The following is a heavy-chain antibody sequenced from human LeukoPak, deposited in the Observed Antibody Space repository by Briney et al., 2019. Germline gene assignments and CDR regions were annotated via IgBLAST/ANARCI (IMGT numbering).Heavy chain of an antibody. Sequence: ASVKVSCKASGYAFTRHYMHWVRQAPGQGLEWMGLINPSGSSTIYAQKFQGRVTMTRDISTSTDYMELSSLRSEDTAVYYCARDNSVGDYAWWFDPWGQGTLVTVSS. CDR3: ARDNSVGDYAWWFDP. D-gene: IGHD1-26*01. J-gene: IGHJ5*02. CDR2: INPSGSST. CDR1: GYAFTRHY. V-gene: IGHV1-46*01.